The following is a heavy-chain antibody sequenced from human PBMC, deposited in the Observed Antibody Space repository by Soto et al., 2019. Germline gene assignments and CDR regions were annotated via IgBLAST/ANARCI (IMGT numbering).Heavy chain of an antibody. D-gene: IGHD4-4*01. Sequence: SETLSLTCPVSGGSISSSGYYWGWIRQPPGKGLEWIGSIYYSGSTYYNPSLKSRVTISVDTSKNQFSLKLSSVTAADTAVYYCARNPTTVTTWAYYYYYMDVWGKGTTVTVSS. CDR1: GGSISSSGYY. J-gene: IGHJ6*03. CDR3: ARNPTTVTTWAYYYYYMDV. V-gene: IGHV4-39*01. CDR2: IYYSGST.